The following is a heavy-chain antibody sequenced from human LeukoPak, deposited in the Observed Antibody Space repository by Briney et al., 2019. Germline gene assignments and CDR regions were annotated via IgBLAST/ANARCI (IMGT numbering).Heavy chain of an antibody. Sequence: GGSLRLSCAASGLAFSAYKMHWVRQAPRKGLVWVSRISTDGYTTDYADFVQGRFIASRDNTKSTWSLEMNSLRAEDTAVYYCASRRAYYYGSGSYYFDYWGQGTLVTVSS. J-gene: IGHJ4*02. CDR1: GLAFSAYK. CDR2: ISTDGYTT. V-gene: IGHV3-74*01. D-gene: IGHD3-10*01. CDR3: ASRRAYYYGSGSYYFDY.